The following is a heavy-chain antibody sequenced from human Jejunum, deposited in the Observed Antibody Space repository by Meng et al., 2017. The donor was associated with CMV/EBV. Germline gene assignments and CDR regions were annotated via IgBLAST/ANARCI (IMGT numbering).Heavy chain of an antibody. Sequence: GKTWDRKNAGKGQEWVEKKKIDGRVKKKVEKERGRKTREREKAKNSMSLKMNSLRAEDTAVYYCARNNPRNCASINCPGAYDIWGQGTVVTVSS. CDR1: G. J-gene: IGHJ3*02. D-gene: IGHD2-2*01. V-gene: IGHV3-7*01. CDR3: ARNNPRNCASINCPGAYDI. CDR2: KKIDGRVK.